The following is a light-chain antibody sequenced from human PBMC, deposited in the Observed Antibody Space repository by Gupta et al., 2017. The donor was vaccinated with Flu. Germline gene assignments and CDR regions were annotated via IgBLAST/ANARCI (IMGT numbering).Light chain of an antibody. Sequence: QSALTQPPSGSRSPRQSVTISCSGTSSAGGGYDYVSWHQHRPGKGPKVMIYEVNKRSSGVPVRCSGFKSGNAASLTVAGLQAEDEADYYCSSCAGNTYVFGTGTKVTVL. CDR1: SSAGGGYDY. V-gene: IGLV2-8*01. CDR3: SSCAGNTYV. J-gene: IGLJ1*01. CDR2: EVN.